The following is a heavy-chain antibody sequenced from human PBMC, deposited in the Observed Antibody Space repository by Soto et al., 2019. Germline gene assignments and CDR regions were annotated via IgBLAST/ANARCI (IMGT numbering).Heavy chain of an antibody. Sequence: QITLEESGPTLLKPTQTLTLTCTVSGFSLTTSGMGVGWIRQPPGKALEWLALIYWDDDKRYRPSLKNRLTITRDTSRDEVVLTLTNGDPMDTGTYYCVHRPLGCSTMACWASIGYWGQGTLVCVSS. CDR3: VHRPLGCSTMACWASIGY. V-gene: IGHV2-5*02. CDR2: IYWDDDK. J-gene: IGHJ4*02. D-gene: IGHD3-10*01. CDR1: GFSLTTSGMG.